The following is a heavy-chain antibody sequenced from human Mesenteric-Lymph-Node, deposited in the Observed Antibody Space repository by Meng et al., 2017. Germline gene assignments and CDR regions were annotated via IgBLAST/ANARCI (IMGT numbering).Heavy chain of an antibody. Sequence: GSLRPSCAVYGGSFSGYYWSWIRQPAGKGLEWIGRIYASVSTNYNPSLKTRITMSLDTSKSQFSLKLTSATAADTAVYYCVGDGSSSSGGTLWGRGTLVTVSS. D-gene: IGHD2-2*01. J-gene: IGHJ2*01. CDR2: IYASVST. CDR1: GGSFSGYY. CDR3: VGDGSSSSGGTL. V-gene: IGHV4-4*07.